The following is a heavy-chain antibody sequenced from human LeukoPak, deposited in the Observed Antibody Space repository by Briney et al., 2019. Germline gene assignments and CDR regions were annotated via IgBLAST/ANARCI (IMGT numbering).Heavy chain of an antibody. CDR3: AGIVVIRGADFLNWLDP. CDR1: GDSISTYY. V-gene: IGHV4-59*01. J-gene: IGHJ5*02. CDR2: VSDSGNT. Sequence: SETLSLTCSVSGDSISTYYWNWTRQSPGKGLEWIGYVSDSGNTNYNPSFKSRLSMSVDTSKRQFSLKLTSVTAADTAVYYCAGIVVIRGADFLNWLDPWGHGTLVTVSS. D-gene: IGHD2-21*01.